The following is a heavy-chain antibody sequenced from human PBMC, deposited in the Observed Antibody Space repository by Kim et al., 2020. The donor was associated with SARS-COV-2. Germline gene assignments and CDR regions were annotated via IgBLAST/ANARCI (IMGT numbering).Heavy chain of an antibody. CDR2: INAGNGNT. CDR3: ARVWGCSGGSCYSFDY. Sequence: ASVKVSCKASGYTFTSYAMHWVRQAPGQRLEWMGWINAGNGNTKYSQKFQGRVTITRDTSASTAYMELSSLRSEDTAVYYCARVWGCSGGSCYSFDYWGQGTLVTVSS. CDR1: GYTFTSYA. D-gene: IGHD2-15*01. J-gene: IGHJ4*02. V-gene: IGHV1-3*01.